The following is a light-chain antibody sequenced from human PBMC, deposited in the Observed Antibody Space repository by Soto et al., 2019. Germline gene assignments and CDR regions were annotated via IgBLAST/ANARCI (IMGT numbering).Light chain of an antibody. Sequence: DIHMTQSPSTLSASVLDTVTSTVLDSQSVSGWLAWYQQKPGKAPKLLIYDASNLETGVPSRFSGSGSGTDFTFTISSLQPEDIATYYCQQYDNFPLTFGGGTKVDI. J-gene: IGKJ4*01. V-gene: IGKV1-33*01. CDR2: DAS. CDR3: QQYDNFPLT. CDR1: QSVSGW.